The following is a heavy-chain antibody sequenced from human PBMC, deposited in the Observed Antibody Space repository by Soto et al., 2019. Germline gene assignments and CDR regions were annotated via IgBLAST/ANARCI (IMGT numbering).Heavy chain of an antibody. CDR1: DGSIRSGGFY. D-gene: IGHD3-22*01. Sequence: SETLSLTCNVSDGSIRSGGFYWSWIRHRPGKALEWIGHIYYSGTTSYSPSLKSRVSMSVDTSKNQFSLTLSSVTVADTAVYYCARSHEYYYQSSIWFDPWGQGTLVTVSS. V-gene: IGHV4-31*03. CDR3: ARSHEYYYQSSIWFDP. CDR2: IYYSGTT. J-gene: IGHJ5*02.